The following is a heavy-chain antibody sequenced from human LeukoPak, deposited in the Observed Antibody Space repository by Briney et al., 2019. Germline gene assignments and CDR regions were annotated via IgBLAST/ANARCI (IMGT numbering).Heavy chain of an antibody. CDR2: IYYSGST. CDR1: GGSINSYY. D-gene: IGHD6-19*01. J-gene: IGHJ4*02. Sequence: SETLSLTCTVSGGSINSYYWSWIRQPPGKGLEWIGYIYYSGSTNYNPSLKSRVTISVDTSKNQFSLKLSSVTAADTAVYYCAGYSSGRSTFDYWGRETLVTVSS. CDR3: AGYSSGRSTFDY. V-gene: IGHV4-59*01.